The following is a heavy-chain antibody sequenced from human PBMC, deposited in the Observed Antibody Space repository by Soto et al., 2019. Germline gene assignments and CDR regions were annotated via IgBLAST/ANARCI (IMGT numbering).Heavy chain of an antibody. J-gene: IGHJ6*02. Sequence: SETLALTCAVSGGSISSSNWGSWVRQPPGKGLEWIGEIYHSGSTNYNPSLKSRFPISVDKSKNQFSLKLSSVTAADTAVYYCARAYDFWSGYGYYYYGMDVWGQGTTVTVSS. D-gene: IGHD3-3*01. CDR2: IYHSGST. V-gene: IGHV4-4*02. CDR3: ARAYDFWSGYGYYYYGMDV. CDR1: GGSISSSNW.